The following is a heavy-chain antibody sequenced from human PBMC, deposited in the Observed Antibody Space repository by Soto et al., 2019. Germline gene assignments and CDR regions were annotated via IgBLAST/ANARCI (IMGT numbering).Heavy chain of an antibody. D-gene: IGHD2-2*01. CDR3: ARPHCSSTTCYFWFDP. V-gene: IGHV5-10-1*01. CDR2: IDPSDSYT. Sequence: PGESLKISCKGSGYSFARYWINWVRQMPGKGLEWMGRIDPSDSYTNYSPSFQGHVTFPADKSISTAYLQWSSLKASDTAMYYCARPHCSSTTCYFWFDPWGQGTLVTVSS. CDR1: GYSFARYW. J-gene: IGHJ5*02.